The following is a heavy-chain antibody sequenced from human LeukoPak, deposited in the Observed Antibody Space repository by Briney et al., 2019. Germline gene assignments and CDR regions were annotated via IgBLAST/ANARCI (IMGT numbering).Heavy chain of an antibody. V-gene: IGHV3-21*01. Sequence: GGSLRLSCAASGFTFSSYSMNWVRQAPGKGLEWVSSISSSSSYIYYADSVKGRFTISRDNAKNSLYLQMNSLRAEDTAVYYCARSDILTGYPDYWGQGTLVTVSS. D-gene: IGHD3-9*01. CDR1: GFTFSSYS. CDR3: ARSDILTGYPDY. CDR2: ISSSSSYI. J-gene: IGHJ4*02.